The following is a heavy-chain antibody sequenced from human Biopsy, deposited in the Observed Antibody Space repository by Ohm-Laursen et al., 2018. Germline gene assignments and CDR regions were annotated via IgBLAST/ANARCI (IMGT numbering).Heavy chain of an antibody. D-gene: IGHD3-10*01. V-gene: IGHV3-74*01. Sequence: SLRLSCAASEFIFSRLWMYWVRQAPGKGLVWVSRINTDGSSTNYADAVKGRFTISRDNAKNTVFLQMNSLRAEDTAVYYCTRAEAGSGSLLYFDYWGQGTLVTVSS. CDR2: INTDGSST. CDR3: TRAEAGSGSLLYFDY. J-gene: IGHJ4*02. CDR1: EFIFSRLW.